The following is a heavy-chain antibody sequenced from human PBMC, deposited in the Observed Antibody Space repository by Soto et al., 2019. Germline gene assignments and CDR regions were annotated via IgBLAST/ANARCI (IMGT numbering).Heavy chain of an antibody. CDR3: ARGRGGSSCYRLDAFEI. J-gene: IGHJ3*02. D-gene: IGHD2-15*01. Sequence: QVQLQESGPGLVKPSQTLSLTCTVSGGSISSGDYYWSWIRQPPGKGLEWIGYIFYSGSTYYNPSSRSRVTISVGTSKHQFTLKPSSVTAADTDEYYGARGRGGSSCYRLDAFEIWGQSTMVTVSS. V-gene: IGHV4-30-4*01. CDR1: GGSISSGDYY. CDR2: IFYSGST.